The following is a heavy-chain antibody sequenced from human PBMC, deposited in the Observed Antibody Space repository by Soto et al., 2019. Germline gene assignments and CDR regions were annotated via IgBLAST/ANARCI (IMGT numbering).Heavy chain of an antibody. CDR3: ARDGPAATYYYYGMDV. CDR2: IDPKNGLT. D-gene: IGHD2-2*01. Sequence: ASVKVSCKSSGYIFADCYIHWVRQAPGQGLEWMGWIDPKNGLTNFSEKFRGRVTMTTDTSLNTAYMEMRSLRSDDTAVYYCARDGPAATYYYYGMDVWGQGTTVTVSS. J-gene: IGHJ6*02. CDR1: GYIFADCY. V-gene: IGHV1-2*02.